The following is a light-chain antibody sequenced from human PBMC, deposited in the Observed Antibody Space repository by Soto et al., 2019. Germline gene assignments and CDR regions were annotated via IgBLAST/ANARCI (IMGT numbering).Light chain of an antibody. CDR2: GAS. V-gene: IGKV3-15*01. J-gene: IGKJ2*01. CDR3: QQYDNWPPTYT. Sequence: EIVMTQSPATLSMSPGERATLSCRASQSISSNLAWYQQKPGQAPRLLIYGASNRATGIPARFSGGGSETEFTLTIRSLQSEDFAVYYCQQYDNWPPTYTFGQGTKLEIK. CDR1: QSISSN.